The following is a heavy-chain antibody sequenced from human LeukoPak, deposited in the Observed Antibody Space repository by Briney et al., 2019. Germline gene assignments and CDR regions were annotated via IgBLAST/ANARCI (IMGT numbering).Heavy chain of an antibody. CDR3: ARVTMVRGVLTWYFDY. D-gene: IGHD3-10*01. Sequence: SETLSLTCAVYGGSFSGYYWSWIRQPPGKGLEWIGEINHSGSTNYNPSLKSRVTISVDTSKDQFSLKLSSVTAADTAVYYCARVTMVRGVLTWYFDYWGQGTLATVSS. CDR1: GGSFSGYY. CDR2: INHSGST. V-gene: IGHV4-34*01. J-gene: IGHJ4*02.